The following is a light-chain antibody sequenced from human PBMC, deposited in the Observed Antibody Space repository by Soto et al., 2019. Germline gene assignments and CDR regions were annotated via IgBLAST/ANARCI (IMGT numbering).Light chain of an antibody. V-gene: IGKV1-39*01. CDR2: SAS. CDR3: QQSYTTPVT. Sequence: DIQMTQSPSSLSASSGDSVTITWRASQTIRKYLNWYRQKAGKAPELLIHSASTLQTGVPSRFSGSGSGTDFALTITSLQPEDFATYYCQQSYTTPVTFGQGTRLEV. J-gene: IGKJ5*01. CDR1: QTIRKY.